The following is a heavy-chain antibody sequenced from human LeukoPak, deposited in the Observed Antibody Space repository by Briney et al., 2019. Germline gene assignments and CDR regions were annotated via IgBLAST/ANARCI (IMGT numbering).Heavy chain of an antibody. CDR3: ARDPGRWRVVNWFDP. J-gene: IGHJ5*02. CDR2: MNPNSGNT. Sequence: WASVKVSCKASGYTFTSYVINWVRQATGQGLEWMGWMNPNSGNTGYAQKFQGRVTMTRNTSISTAYMELSSLRSEDTAVYYCARDPGRWRVVNWFDPWGQGTLVTVSS. D-gene: IGHD3-10*01. V-gene: IGHV1-8*01. CDR1: GYTFTSYV.